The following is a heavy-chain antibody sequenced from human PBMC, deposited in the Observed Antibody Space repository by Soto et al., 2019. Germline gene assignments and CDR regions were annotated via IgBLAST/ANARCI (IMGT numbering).Heavy chain of an antibody. V-gene: IGHV3-23*01. D-gene: IGHD5-18*01. CDR2: ITHSSDGS. CDR3: GRGGPRDGYRDLDY. Sequence: EVQLLESGGDLVQPGGSLRLSCAASGFTFPTYAMTWVRRAPGKGLEWVSTITHSSDGSYYADSVMGRFTISRDNSKNTLYLQMGGLRAEDTAVYYWGRGGPRDGYRDLDYGGQGTQVPVSS. J-gene: IGHJ4*02. CDR1: GFTFPTYA.